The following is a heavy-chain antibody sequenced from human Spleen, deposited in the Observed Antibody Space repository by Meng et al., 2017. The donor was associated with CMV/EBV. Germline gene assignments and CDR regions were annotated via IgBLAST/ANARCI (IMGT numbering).Heavy chain of an antibody. CDR2: IYYSGST. V-gene: IGHV4-39*07. D-gene: IGHD5-24*01. CDR3: ARDSLRDGTPFDY. J-gene: IGHJ4*02. Sequence: PLQESGPGRGKPSETLSLTCTVSGGSISSISSYWGWIRQPPGKGLEWIGSIYYSGSTYYNPSLKSRVTISVDTSKNQFSLKLSSVTAADTAVYYCARDSLRDGTPFDYWGQGTLVTVSS. CDR1: GGSISSISSY.